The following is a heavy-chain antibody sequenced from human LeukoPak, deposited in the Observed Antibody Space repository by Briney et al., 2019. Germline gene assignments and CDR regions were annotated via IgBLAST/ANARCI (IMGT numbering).Heavy chain of an antibody. D-gene: IGHD6-13*01. CDR3: ARLAAATLPRYGMDV. CDR1: GYSFTSYW. J-gene: IGHJ6*02. CDR2: IYPGDSDT. Sequence: GESLKISCKGSGYSFTSYWIGWVRQMPGKGLEWMGIIYPGDSDTRYSPSFQGQVTISADKSISTAYLQWSSLKASDTAMYYYARLAAATLPRYGMDVWGQGTTVTVSS. V-gene: IGHV5-51*01.